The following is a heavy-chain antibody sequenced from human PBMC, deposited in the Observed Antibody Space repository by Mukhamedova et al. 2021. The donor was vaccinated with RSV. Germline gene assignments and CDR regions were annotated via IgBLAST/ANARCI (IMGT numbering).Heavy chain of an antibody. Sequence: SLKSRVTISVDTSKNQSSLKLSSVTAADTAVYYCARAKGVTRFYYYVMAVWGQGTTVTVSS. J-gene: IGHJ6*02. V-gene: IGHV4-59*01. D-gene: IGHD3-16*01. CDR3: ARAKGVTRFYYYVMAV.